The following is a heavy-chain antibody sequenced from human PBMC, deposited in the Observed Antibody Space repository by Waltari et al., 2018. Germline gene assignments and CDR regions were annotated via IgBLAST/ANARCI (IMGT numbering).Heavy chain of an antibody. CDR3: ATDRATTYFDY. V-gene: IGHV3-33*01. CDR2: IWYDGSNK. Sequence: QVQLVESGGGVVQPGRPLRLSCAASRFTFRNYGMPWVRQAPGKGLEWVAVIWYDGSNKYYADSVEGRFTISRDNSKNTLYLQMNSLRAEDTAVYYCATDRATTYFDYWGQGTLVTVSS. CDR1: RFTFRNYG. D-gene: IGHD4-17*01. J-gene: IGHJ4*02.